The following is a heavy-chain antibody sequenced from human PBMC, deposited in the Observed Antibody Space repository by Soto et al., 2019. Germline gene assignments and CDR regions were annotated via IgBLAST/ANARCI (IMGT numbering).Heavy chain of an antibody. CDR3: ARGRYDILTGYYFRYYFDY. CDR1: GGSFSGYY. V-gene: IGHV4-34*01. J-gene: IGHJ4*02. CDR2: INHSGST. D-gene: IGHD3-9*01. Sequence: PSETLSLTCAVYGGSFSGYYWSWIRQPPGKGLAWIGEINHSGSTNYNPSLKSRVTISVDTSKNQFSLKLSSVTAADTAVYYCARGRYDILTGYYFRYYFDYWGQGTLVTVSS.